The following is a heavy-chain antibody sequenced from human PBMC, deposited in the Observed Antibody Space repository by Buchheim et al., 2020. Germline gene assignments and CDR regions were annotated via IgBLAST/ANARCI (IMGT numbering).Heavy chain of an antibody. V-gene: IGHV4-39*01. CDR2: IYYSGST. Sequence: QLQLQESGPGLVKPSETLSLTCTVSGGSISSSSYYWGWIRQPPGKGLEWIGSIYYSGSTYYNPSLKSRVTISVDTSKNQFSPKLSSVTAADTAVYYCARRTSMATIAPGFFDYWGQGTL. D-gene: IGHD5-24*01. CDR1: GGSISSSSYY. J-gene: IGHJ4*02. CDR3: ARRTSMATIAPGFFDY.